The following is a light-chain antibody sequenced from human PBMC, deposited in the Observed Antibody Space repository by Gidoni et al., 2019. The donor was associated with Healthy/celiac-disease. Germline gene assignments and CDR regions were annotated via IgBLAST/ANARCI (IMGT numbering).Light chain of an antibody. CDR1: QSSSSW. J-gene: IGKJ2*01. CDR2: DAS. CDR3: QQYNSYSPYT. V-gene: IGKV1-5*01. Sequence: DIQMTKSPSTLSESVGDRVTITCRASQSSSSWLAWYQQKPGKAPKLLIYDASSLESGVPSRFSGSGSGTEFTLTISSLQPDDFATYYCQQYNSYSPYTFGQGTKLEIK.